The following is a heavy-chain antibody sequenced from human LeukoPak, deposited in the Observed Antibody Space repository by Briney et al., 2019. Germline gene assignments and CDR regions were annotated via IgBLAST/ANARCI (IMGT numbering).Heavy chain of an antibody. D-gene: IGHD3-16*02. CDR3: ATRWIFGGVIGPFFDY. CDR1: GYTLTELS. Sequence: GAPVKVSCKVSGYTLTELSMHWVRQAPGKGLEWMGGFDPEDGETIYAQKFQGRVTMTKDTSTDTAYMELSSLRSEDTAVYYCATRWIFGGVIGPFFDYWGQGTLVTVSS. V-gene: IGHV1-24*01. J-gene: IGHJ4*02. CDR2: FDPEDGET.